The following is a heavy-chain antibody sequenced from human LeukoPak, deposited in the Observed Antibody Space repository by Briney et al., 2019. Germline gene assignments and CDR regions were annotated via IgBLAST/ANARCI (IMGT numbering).Heavy chain of an antibody. V-gene: IGHV3-30*18. CDR3: AKAGRDGYNSYYYGMDV. D-gene: IGHD5-24*01. CDR2: ISYDGSNK. J-gene: IGHJ6*02. Sequence: GGSLRLSCAASGFTFSSYGMHWVRQAPGKGLEWVAVISYDGSNKYYADSVKGRFTISRDNSKNTLYLQMNSLRAEDTAVYYCAKAGRDGYNSYYYGMDVWGQGTTVTVSS. CDR1: GFTFSSYG.